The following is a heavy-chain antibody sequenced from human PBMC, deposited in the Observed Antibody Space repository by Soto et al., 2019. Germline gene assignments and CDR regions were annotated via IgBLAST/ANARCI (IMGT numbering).Heavy chain of an antibody. V-gene: IGHV3-7*03. CDR3: SRENWFQDY. J-gene: IGHJ4*02. Sequence: DVQLVESGGGLVQPGGSLRLSCAASGFTFSSYHMTWVRQAPGKGLEWVASVKKDGSEQYYVDSVKGRFTISRDNAKNSLYLHMNSLSAGDTALYYCSRENWFQDYWGQGTRVTVSS. CDR1: GFTFSSYH. CDR2: VKKDGSEQ. D-gene: IGHD3-10*01.